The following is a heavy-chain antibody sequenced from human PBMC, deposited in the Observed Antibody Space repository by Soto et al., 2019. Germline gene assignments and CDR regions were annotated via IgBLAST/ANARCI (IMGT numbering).Heavy chain of an antibody. CDR3: ARLASGWQYYYFDF. J-gene: IGHJ2*01. CDR1: GGSISGGGYS. CDR2: IYHTGST. D-gene: IGHD6-19*01. V-gene: IGHV4-30-2*01. Sequence: SETLSLTCAVSGGSISGGGYSWSWIRQPPGKGLECIGYIYHTGSTYYNPSLQSRVTISVDRSKNQFSLNLSSVTAADTAVYYCARLASGWQYYYFDFWGRGTPVTVSS.